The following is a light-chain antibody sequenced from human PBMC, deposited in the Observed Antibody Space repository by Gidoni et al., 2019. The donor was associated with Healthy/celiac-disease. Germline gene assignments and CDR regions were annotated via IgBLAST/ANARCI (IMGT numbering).Light chain of an antibody. CDR3: QAWDSSTVV. J-gene: IGLJ2*01. V-gene: IGLV3-1*01. Sequence: SYELTQPPSVSVTPGQTASITCTGDKLGDKYACWYQQKPGQSPVLVIYQDSKRPSGLPVRFSGSNSGNTATLTISGTQAMDEADYYCQAWDSSTVVFGGGTKLT. CDR2: QDS. CDR1: KLGDKY.